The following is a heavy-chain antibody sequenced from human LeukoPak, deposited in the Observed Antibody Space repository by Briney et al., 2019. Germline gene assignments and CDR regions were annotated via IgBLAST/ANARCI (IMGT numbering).Heavy chain of an antibody. J-gene: IGHJ4*02. CDR3: ARDRPYDY. CDR2: ISGSSTYI. CDR1: GFTFSSYS. V-gene: IGHV3-21*01. Sequence: GGSLRLSCAASGFTFSSYSMTWVRQAPAKGLEWVSFISGSSTYINYADAVKGRFTISRDNAKNSLYLQMNSQRAEDTAVYYCARDRPYDYWGQGTLVTVSS.